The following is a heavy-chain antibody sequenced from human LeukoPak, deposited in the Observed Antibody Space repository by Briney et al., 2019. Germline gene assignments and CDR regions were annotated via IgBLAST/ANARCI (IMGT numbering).Heavy chain of an antibody. Sequence: GRSLRLSCAASGFIFSSYAMHWVRQSPGKGLEWVAIISYDGSNKDYADSVKGRFTISRDNSKNTLYLQMNSLRAEDTAVYYCAESPYISSSPEYWGQGTLVTVSS. V-gene: IGHV3-30*04. CDR1: GFIFSSYA. CDR3: AESPYISSSPEY. CDR2: ISYDGSNK. D-gene: IGHD6-13*01. J-gene: IGHJ4*02.